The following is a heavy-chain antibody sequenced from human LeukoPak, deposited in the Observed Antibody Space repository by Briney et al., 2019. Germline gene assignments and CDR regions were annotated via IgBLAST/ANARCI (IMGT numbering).Heavy chain of an antibody. J-gene: IGHJ4*02. CDR2: IIPILGIA. Sequence: SVKVSCKASGGTFSSYTISWVRQAPGQGLEWMGRIIPILGIANYAQKFQGRVTITADKSTSTAYMELSSLRSEDTAVYYCARVRGWMATIEEFYFDYWGQGTLVTVSS. D-gene: IGHD5-24*01. CDR3: ARVRGWMATIEEFYFDY. V-gene: IGHV1-69*02. CDR1: GGTFSSYT.